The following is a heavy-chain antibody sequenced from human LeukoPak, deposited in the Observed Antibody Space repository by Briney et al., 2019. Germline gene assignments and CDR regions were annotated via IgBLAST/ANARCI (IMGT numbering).Heavy chain of an antibody. CDR3: ARNYYYDSSGYSLEGMVV. CDR2: ISPYNGNT. V-gene: IGHV1-18*01. CDR1: GYTFTTHG. Sequence: ASVKVSCEASGYTFTTHGISWVRQAPGQGLEWMGWISPYNGNTNYAENLQGRVTMTTHTSTTTAYMELRRLKSDDTAVYYCARNYYYDSSGYSLEGMVVWGEGTTVTVSS. J-gene: IGHJ6*01. D-gene: IGHD3-22*01.